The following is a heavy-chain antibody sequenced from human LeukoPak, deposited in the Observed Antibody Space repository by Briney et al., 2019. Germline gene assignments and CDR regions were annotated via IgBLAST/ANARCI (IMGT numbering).Heavy chain of an antibody. V-gene: IGHV1-69*13. D-gene: IGHD3-3*01. CDR3: ARIITIFGVVITHRYNWLDP. CDR2: IIPIFGTA. CDR1: GGTFSSYA. J-gene: IGHJ5*02. Sequence: ASVKVSCKASGGTFSSYAISWVRQAPGQGLEWMGGIIPIFGTANYAQKFQGRVTITADESTSTAYMELSSLRSEDTAVYYCARIITIFGVVITHRYNWLDPWGQGTLVTVSS.